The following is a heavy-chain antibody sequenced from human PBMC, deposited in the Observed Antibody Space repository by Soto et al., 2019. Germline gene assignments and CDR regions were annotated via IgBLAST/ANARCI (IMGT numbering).Heavy chain of an antibody. CDR1: GFTFNNYA. CDR3: ARESEDLTSNFDY. Sequence: PGGSLRLSCAASGFTFNNYAMNWVRQAPGKGLEWVSSISSTTNYIYYGDSMKGRFTISRDNAKNSLYLEMNSLRAEDTAVYYCARESEDLTSNFDYWGQGTLVTVSS. J-gene: IGHJ4*02. V-gene: IGHV3-21*06. CDR2: ISSTTNYI.